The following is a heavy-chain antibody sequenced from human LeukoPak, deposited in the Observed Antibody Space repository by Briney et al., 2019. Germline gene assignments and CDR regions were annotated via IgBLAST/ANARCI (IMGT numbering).Heavy chain of an antibody. V-gene: IGHV1-46*01. CDR2: INPSGGST. Sequence: ASVKVSCKASGYTFTSYYMHWVRRAPGQGLEWMGIINPSGGSTSYAQKFQGRVTMTRDTSTSTVYMELSSLRSEDTAVYYCATGIRRDAFDIWGQGTMVTVSS. CDR1: GYTFTSYY. CDR3: ATGIRRDAFDI. D-gene: IGHD2-15*01. J-gene: IGHJ3*02.